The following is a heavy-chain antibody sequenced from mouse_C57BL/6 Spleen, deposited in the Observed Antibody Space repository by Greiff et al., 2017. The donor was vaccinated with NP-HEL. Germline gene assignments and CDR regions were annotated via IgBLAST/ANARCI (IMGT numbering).Heavy chain of an antibody. V-gene: IGHV3-6*01. Sequence: ESGPGLVKPSQSLSLTCSVTGYSITSGYYWNWIRQFPGNKLEWMGYISYDGSNNYNPSLKNRISITRDTSKNQFFLKLNSVTTEDTATYYCARDGGYYDYLAWFAYWGQGTLVTVSA. J-gene: IGHJ3*01. CDR2: ISYDGSN. CDR3: ARDGGYYDYLAWFAY. CDR1: GYSITSGYY. D-gene: IGHD2-4*01.